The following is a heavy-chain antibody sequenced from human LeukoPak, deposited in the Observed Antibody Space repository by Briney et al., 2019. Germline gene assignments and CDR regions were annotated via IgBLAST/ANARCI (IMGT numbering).Heavy chain of an antibody. CDR2: IYSGGST. D-gene: IGHD6-13*01. V-gene: IGHV3-53*04. J-gene: IGHJ4*02. Sequence: QPGGSLRLSCAASGFTVSSNYMSWVRQAPGKGLEWVSVIYSGGSTYYADFVKGRFTISRHNSKKTLYLQMKSLRAEDTAVYYCASQQQRTRSWYSYWGQGTLVTVSS. CDR3: ASQQQRTRSWYSY. CDR1: GFTVSSNY.